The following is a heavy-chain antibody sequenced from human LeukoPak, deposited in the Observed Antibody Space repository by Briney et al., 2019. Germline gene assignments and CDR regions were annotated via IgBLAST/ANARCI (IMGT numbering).Heavy chain of an antibody. CDR3: AKAYGFSPYYFDY. CDR1: GFPFSTYA. D-gene: IGHD3-16*01. J-gene: IGHJ4*02. V-gene: IGHV3-23*01. Sequence: GGSLRLSCAASGFPFSTYAMAWVRQAPGKGLQWVSSLTGNGGTTYYADSVKGRFTISRDNSKSTLSLQMNSLRVEDSAVYYCAKAYGFSPYYFDYWGQGTLVTVSS. CDR2: LTGNGGTT.